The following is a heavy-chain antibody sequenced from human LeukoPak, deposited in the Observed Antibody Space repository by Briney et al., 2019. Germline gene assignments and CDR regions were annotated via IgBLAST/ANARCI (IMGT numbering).Heavy chain of an antibody. CDR2: IYYSGST. V-gene: IGHV4-39*07. CDR1: GGSISSSSYY. Sequence: SETLSLTCTVSGGSISSSSYYWGWIRQPPGKGLEWIGSIYYSGSTYYNPSLKSRVTISVDTSKNQFSLKLSSVTAADTAVYYCARDRSYYDSSGSGGTDYWGQGTLVTVSS. CDR3: ARDRSYYDSSGSGGTDY. D-gene: IGHD3-22*01. J-gene: IGHJ4*02.